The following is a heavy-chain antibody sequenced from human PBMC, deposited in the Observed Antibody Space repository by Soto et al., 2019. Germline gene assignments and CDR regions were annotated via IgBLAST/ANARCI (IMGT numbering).Heavy chain of an antibody. Sequence: QVQLQQWGAGLLKPSETLSLTCAVYGGSFSGYYWSWIRQPPGKGLEWIGEINHSGSTNYNPSLKSRVTISVDTSKNQFSLKLSSVTAADTAVYYCARGLGSLLTLPKFDPWGQGTLVTVSS. J-gene: IGHJ5*02. CDR3: ARGLGSLLTLPKFDP. CDR1: GGSFSGYY. D-gene: IGHD3-16*01. V-gene: IGHV4-34*01. CDR2: INHSGST.